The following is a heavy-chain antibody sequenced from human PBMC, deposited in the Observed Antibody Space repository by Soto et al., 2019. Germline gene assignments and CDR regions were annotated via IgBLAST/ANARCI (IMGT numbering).Heavy chain of an antibody. Sequence: GGSLRLSCAASGFTFSSYWMHWVRQAPGKGLVWVSRINSDGSSTSYADSVKGQFTISRDNAKNTLYLQMNSLRAEDTAVYYCARDKYDFWSGYGMDVWGQGTTVTVSS. CDR1: GFTFSSYW. D-gene: IGHD3-3*01. CDR2: INSDGSST. V-gene: IGHV3-74*01. J-gene: IGHJ6*02. CDR3: ARDKYDFWSGYGMDV.